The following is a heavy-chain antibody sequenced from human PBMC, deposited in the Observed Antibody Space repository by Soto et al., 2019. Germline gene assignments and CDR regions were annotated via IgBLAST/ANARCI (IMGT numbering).Heavy chain of an antibody. Sequence: QVQLVQSGAEAKKPGASVKVSCKASGYTFTGYAMHWVRQAPGQRLEWMGWINAGNGNTKYSQKFQGRVTITSDTTASTTSMELSSLRSQDSAVYDWERAVAVAADFDYWGQGTLVSVSS. CDR3: ERAVAVAADFDY. V-gene: IGHV1-3*01. CDR1: GYTFTGYA. J-gene: IGHJ4*02. D-gene: IGHD6-19*01. CDR2: INAGNGNT.